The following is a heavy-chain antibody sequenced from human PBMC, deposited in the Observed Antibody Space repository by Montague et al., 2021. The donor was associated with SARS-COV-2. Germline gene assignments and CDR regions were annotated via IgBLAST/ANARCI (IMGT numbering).Heavy chain of an antibody. CDR1: GGSFSGYY. Sequence: ENLSLTCAVFGGSFSGYYWSWIRQPPGKGLEWIGYIYYSGSTNYNPSLKSRVTISVDTSKNQFSLKLSSVTAADTAVYYCARHPWHITIFGVVTRYGMDVWGQGTTVTVSS. CDR3: ARHPWHITIFGVVTRYGMDV. CDR2: IYYSGST. V-gene: IGHV4-59*01. D-gene: IGHD3-3*01. J-gene: IGHJ6*02.